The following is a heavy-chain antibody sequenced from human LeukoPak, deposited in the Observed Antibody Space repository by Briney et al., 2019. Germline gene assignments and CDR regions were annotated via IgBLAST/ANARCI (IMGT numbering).Heavy chain of an antibody. D-gene: IGHD4/OR15-4a*01. CDR1: GGSINTYY. V-gene: IGHV4-59*01. Sequence: SETLSLTCTVSGGSINTYYWSWIRQPPGKGLGWIGYIYYSGGTNYNPSLQSRVTISVDTSKNQFSLKLSSVTAADTAVYYCARARRPFMVDCWGQGTLVTVSS. J-gene: IGHJ4*02. CDR3: ARARRPFMVDC. CDR2: IYYSGGT.